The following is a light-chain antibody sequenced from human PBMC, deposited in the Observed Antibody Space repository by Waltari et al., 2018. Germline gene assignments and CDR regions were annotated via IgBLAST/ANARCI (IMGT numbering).Light chain of an antibody. CDR2: ATS. CDR3: QHTFETPYS. J-gene: IGKJ2*01. Sequence: DIQMTQSPSSLSASIGDRVTITCRASEKIGSDLNWYQQRTGEAPKLLIYATSTLQTEVPSRFSGSGSRTDFTLTISSLQPEDFATYYCQHTFETPYSFGQGTKLESK. CDR1: EKIGSD. V-gene: IGKV1-39*01.